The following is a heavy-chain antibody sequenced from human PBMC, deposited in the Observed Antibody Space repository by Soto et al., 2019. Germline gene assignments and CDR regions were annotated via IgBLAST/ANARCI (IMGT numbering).Heavy chain of an antibody. CDR2: FNWNGNYI. V-gene: IGHV3-20*04. CDR3: ARASLDRYYYYYMDV. D-gene: IGHD1-1*01. Sequence: GGSLRLSCAASGFTFGEFGMSWVRQVPGKGPEWVSSFNWNGNYIHYADSVRGRFTISRDSAKKSLYLEMGSLRAEDMAVYYCARASLDRYYYYYMDVWGKGATVTVSS. CDR1: GFTFGEFG. J-gene: IGHJ6*03.